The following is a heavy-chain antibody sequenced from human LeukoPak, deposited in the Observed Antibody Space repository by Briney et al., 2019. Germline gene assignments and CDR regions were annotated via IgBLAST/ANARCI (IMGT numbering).Heavy chain of an antibody. CDR2: IYYSGST. D-gene: IGHD2-15*01. Sequence: SQTLSLTCTVSGGSISSGDYYWSWIRQPPGEGLEWIGYIYYSGSTYYNPSLKSRVTISVDTSKNQFSLKLSSVTAADTAVYYCARVPTRGGLVGYYMDVWGKGTTVTVSS. J-gene: IGHJ6*03. CDR3: ARVPTRGGLVGYYMDV. V-gene: IGHV4-30-4*08. CDR1: GGSISSGDYY.